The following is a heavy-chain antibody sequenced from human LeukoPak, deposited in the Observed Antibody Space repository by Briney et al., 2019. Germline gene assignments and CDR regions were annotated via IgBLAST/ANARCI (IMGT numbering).Heavy chain of an antibody. CDR3: ARDYYDSSGYYLY. CDR1: GGTFSSYA. J-gene: IGHJ4*02. V-gene: IGHV1-69*04. CDR2: IIPILGIA. Sequence: GASVKVSCKVSGGTFSSYAISWVRQAPGQGLEWMGRIIPILGIANYAQKFQGRVTITADKSTSTAYMELSSLRSEDTAVYYCARDYYDSSGYYLYWGQGTLVTVSS. D-gene: IGHD3-22*01.